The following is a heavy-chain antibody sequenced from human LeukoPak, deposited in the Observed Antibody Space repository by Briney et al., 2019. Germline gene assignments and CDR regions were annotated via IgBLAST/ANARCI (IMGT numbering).Heavy chain of an antibody. CDR3: AHSNYDILTGYDPNQYYFDY. D-gene: IGHD3-9*01. CDR2: IYWDDDK. V-gene: IGHV2-5*02. J-gene: IGHJ4*02. Sequence: SGPTLVNPTQTLTLTCTFSGFSLSTSGVGVGWIRQPPIKPLEWLALIYWDDDKRYSPSLKRRLTITKDTSKNQVVLTMTNMDPVDTATYYCAHSNYDILTGYDPNQYYFDYWGQGTLVTVSS. CDR1: GFSLSTSGVG.